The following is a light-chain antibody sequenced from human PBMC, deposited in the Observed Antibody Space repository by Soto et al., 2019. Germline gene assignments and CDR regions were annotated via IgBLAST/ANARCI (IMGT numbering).Light chain of an antibody. CDR2: LNSDGSH. Sequence: QLVLAQSPSASASLGASVKLTCTLSSGHTYYAIAWHQQQPEKGPRYLMILNSDGSHSRGDGIPDRFSGSSSGAERYLTISSLQSDDEADYYCQTWGTGIGVFGGGTKLTVL. J-gene: IGLJ3*02. CDR1: SGHTYYA. V-gene: IGLV4-69*01. CDR3: QTWGTGIGV.